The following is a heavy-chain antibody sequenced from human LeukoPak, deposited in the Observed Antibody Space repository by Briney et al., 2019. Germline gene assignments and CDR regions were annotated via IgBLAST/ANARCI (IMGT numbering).Heavy chain of an antibody. CDR1: GFTFSSYA. V-gene: IGHV3-30*04. CDR2: ISYDGSYK. CDR3: ARGALYYMDV. Sequence: PGGSLRLSCAASGFTFSSYAMHWVRQAPGRGLEWVAVISYDGSYKHYSDSVKGRFTISRENSKNTLYLQMNSLRAEDTAVYYCARGALYYMDVWGKGTTVTISS. J-gene: IGHJ6*03.